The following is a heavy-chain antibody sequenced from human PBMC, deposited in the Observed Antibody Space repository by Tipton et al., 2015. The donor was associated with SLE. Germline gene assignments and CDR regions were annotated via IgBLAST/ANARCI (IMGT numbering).Heavy chain of an antibody. CDR2: IFHTGSA. D-gene: IGHD3-22*01. CDR1: GASISTEGYS. V-gene: IGHV4-30-2*01. Sequence: TLSLTCVVSGASISTEGYSWSWIRQPPGKGLEWIGYIFHTGSAYYNPSLRSRLTISLDRSNNQFSLKVNSMTAADTAVYYCPIYYHDSTGLHWFDPWGQGTLVTVSS. CDR3: PIYYHDSTGLHWFDP. J-gene: IGHJ5*02.